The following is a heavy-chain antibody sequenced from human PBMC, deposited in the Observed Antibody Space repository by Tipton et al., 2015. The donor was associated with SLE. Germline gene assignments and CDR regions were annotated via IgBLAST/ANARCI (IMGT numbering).Heavy chain of an antibody. CDR3: ARDEADQYYASGSLKY. D-gene: IGHD3-10*01. Sequence: RSLRLSCAASGFTFSSYWMTWVRQAPGKGLDWVGLIRSKPYGGTPEYAASVRGRFTISRDDSKNIAYLQMNSLKTEDTAVYYCARDEADQYYASGSLKYWGPGMKVTVSS. CDR1: GFTFSSYW. V-gene: IGHV3-49*04. CDR2: IRSKPYGGTP. J-gene: IGHJ4*02.